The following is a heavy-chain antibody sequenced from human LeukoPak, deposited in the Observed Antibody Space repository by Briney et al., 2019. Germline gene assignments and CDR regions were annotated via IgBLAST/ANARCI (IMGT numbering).Heavy chain of an antibody. J-gene: IGHJ4*02. CDR2: IKQDGSEK. V-gene: IGHV3-7*01. D-gene: IGHD6-19*01. Sequence: GGSLRLSCAASGFTFSSYWMSWVRQAPGKGLEWVANIKQDGSEKYYVDSVKGRFTISRDNAKNALYPKINRLRAEETAVYYCARANIAVAGTPFDYWGQGTLVTVSS. CDR3: ARANIAVAGTPFDY. CDR1: GFTFSSYW.